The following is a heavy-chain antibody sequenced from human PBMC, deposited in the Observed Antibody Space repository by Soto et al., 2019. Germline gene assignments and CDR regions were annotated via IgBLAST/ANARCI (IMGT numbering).Heavy chain of an antibody. CDR2: ITSDTKTI. Sequence: EVQLVESGGDLVQRGGSLRLSCVASGFTFSVYSMNWVRQAPGKGLEWFSYITSDTKTIKYADSVKGRFTISRDNAKNSVFLQMNILRHKHTAVYYSATSVEAHFAYWGQGTVVTVSS. CDR3: ATSVEAHFAY. V-gene: IGHV3-48*02. CDR1: GFTFSVYS. J-gene: IGHJ4*02.